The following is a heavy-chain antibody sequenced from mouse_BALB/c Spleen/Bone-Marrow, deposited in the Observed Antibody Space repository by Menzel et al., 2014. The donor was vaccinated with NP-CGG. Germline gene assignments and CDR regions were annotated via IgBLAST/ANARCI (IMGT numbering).Heavy chain of an antibody. CDR2: ILPGSGST. CDR1: GYRFSSFW. J-gene: IGHJ2*01. V-gene: IGHV1-9*01. D-gene: IGHD2-1*01. Sequence: VQLQQSGAEVMKSGASVKISCRATGYRFSSFWIEWIKQRPGHGLEWIGKILPGSGSTNYNEKFKGKATLSADTSSNTAYMQLSSLTSEDPAVYFCARDGAVYGNPFDFWGQGTTLTVSS. CDR3: ARDGAVYGNPFDF.